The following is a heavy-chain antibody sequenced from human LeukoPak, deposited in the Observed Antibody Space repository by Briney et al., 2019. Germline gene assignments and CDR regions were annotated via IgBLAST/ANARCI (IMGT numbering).Heavy chain of an antibody. V-gene: IGHV1-18*01. CDR2: IRAYNGNT. Sequence: ASVKVSCKASGYRFTSYVLSGLGEAPAQALEWMGWIRAYNGNTNYTQKLQGRVSMTTDTSTSTAYMELRRLRSDHPAVYYCALSGSYAPFDYWGQGTLVTASS. CDR3: ALSGSYAPFDY. D-gene: IGHD1-26*01. J-gene: IGHJ4*02. CDR1: GYRFTSYV.